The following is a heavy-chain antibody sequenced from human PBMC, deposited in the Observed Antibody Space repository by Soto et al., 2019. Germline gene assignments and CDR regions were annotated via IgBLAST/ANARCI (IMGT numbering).Heavy chain of an antibody. J-gene: IGHJ4*02. CDR3: ARTVVADGPHFDY. V-gene: IGHV4-4*02. D-gene: IGHD2-15*01. CDR2: IYHSGST. CDR1: GGSISSSNW. Sequence: QVQLQESGPGLVKPSGTLSLTCAVSGGSISSSNWWSWVRQPPGKGLEWIGEIYHSGSTNYNQSLKSRVTISVDKTKNQFSLKLSSVTAAYTAVYYCARTVVADGPHFDYWGQGTLVTVSS.